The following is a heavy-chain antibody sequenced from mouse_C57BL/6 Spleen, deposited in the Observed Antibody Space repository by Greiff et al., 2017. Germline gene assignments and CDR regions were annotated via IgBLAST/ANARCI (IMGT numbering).Heavy chain of an antibody. J-gene: IGHJ2*01. CDR3: ARGKTLDY. V-gene: IGHV1-69*01. Sequence: QVQLQQPGAELVMPGASVKLSCKASGYTFTSYWMHWVKQRPGQGLEWIGEIDPSDSYTNYNQKFKGKSTLTVDKSYSTAYMQISSLTSEDSAVYDCARGKTLDYWGQGTTLTVSS. CDR2: IDPSDSYT. CDR1: GYTFTSYW.